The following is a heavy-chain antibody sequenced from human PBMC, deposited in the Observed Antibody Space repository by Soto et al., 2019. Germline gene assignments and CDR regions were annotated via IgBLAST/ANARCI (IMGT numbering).Heavy chain of an antibody. Sequence: QVQLVQSGAEVKKPGSSVKVSCKSSGGTFGSYAISWVRQAPGQGLEWMGGVIPIFGTPHYAQKFHGRVTITAEIPTSTAYLELSSLKSADTAVYYCAKVRWIISLQEDDAIWGQRTLVTVSS. CDR2: VIPIFGTP. J-gene: IGHJ4*02. CDR1: GGTFGSYA. V-gene: IGHV1-69*06. D-gene: IGHD5-12*01. CDR3: AKVRWIISLQEDDAI.